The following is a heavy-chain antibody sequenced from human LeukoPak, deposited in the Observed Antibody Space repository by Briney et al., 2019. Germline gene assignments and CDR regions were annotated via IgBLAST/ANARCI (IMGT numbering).Heavy chain of an antibody. CDR1: GFTLNGYW. Sequence: GGSLRLSCAASGFTLNGYWMSWVRQAPGKGLEWVANIKKDGSERYYVDFVKGRFTISRDNAKNSVYLQMNSLRVEDTAMYYCATISSPLDYWGQGTLVTVSS. V-gene: IGHV3-7*01. J-gene: IGHJ4*02. D-gene: IGHD2-15*01. CDR2: IKKDGSER. CDR3: ATISSPLDY.